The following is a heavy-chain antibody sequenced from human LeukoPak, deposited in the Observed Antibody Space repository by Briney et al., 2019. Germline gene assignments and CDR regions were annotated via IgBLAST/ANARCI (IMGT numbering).Heavy chain of an antibody. V-gene: IGHV3-15*01. Sequence: GGSLRLSCAASGFTFSSAWMSWVRQSPGKGLEWVGRIKSKTDGGTTDYAAPVKGRLTISRDDSKNTLYLQMNSLKTEDTAVYYCTTDADSYGYLDYWGQGTLVTVSS. CDR2: IKSKTDGGTT. CDR1: GFTFSSAW. D-gene: IGHD5-18*01. J-gene: IGHJ4*02. CDR3: TTDADSYGYLDY.